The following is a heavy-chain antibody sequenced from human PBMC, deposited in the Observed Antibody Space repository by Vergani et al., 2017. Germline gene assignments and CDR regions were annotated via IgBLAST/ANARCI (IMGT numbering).Heavy chain of an antibody. CDR3: ARDKRYGGNVDPLDY. CDR1: GGSISSGSYY. Sequence: QVQLQESGPGLVKPSQTLSLTCTVSGGSISSGSYYWSWIRQPAGKGLEWIGRIYTSGSTNYNPSLKSRVTMSVDTSKNQFSLKLSSVTAADTAVYYCARDKRYGGNVDPLDYWGQGTLVTVSS. J-gene: IGHJ4*02. V-gene: IGHV4-61*02. CDR2: IYTSGST. D-gene: IGHD4-23*01.